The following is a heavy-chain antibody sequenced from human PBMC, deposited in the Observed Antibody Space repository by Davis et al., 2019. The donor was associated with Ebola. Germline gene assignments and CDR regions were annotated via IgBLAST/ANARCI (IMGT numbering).Heavy chain of an antibody. D-gene: IGHD1-26*01. CDR2: TYYRSKWYN. V-gene: IGHV6-1*01. CDR1: GDSVSSNSAA. J-gene: IGHJ4*02. CDR3: ARVHGGVGAAFDY. Sequence: PSETLSLTCAISGDSVSSNSAAWNWTRQSPSRGLEWLGRTYYRSKWYNDYAVSVKSRITINPDTSKNQFSLQLNSVTPEDTAVYYCARVHGGVGAAFDYWGQGTLVTVSS.